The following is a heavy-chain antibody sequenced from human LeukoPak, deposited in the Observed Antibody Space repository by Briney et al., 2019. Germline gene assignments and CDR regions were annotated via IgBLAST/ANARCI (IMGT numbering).Heavy chain of an antibody. J-gene: IGHJ6*03. D-gene: IGHD5-18*01. CDR3: AKSTERGYSYSYYYYMDV. V-gene: IGHV3-23*01. CDR2: ISGSGGST. CDR1: GFTFSSYA. Sequence: PGGSLRLSCAASGFTFSSYAMSWVRQAPGKGLEWVSAISGSGGSTYYADSVKGRFTISRDNSKNTLYLQMSSLRAEDTAVYYCAKSTERGYSYSYYYYMDVWGKGTTVTVSS.